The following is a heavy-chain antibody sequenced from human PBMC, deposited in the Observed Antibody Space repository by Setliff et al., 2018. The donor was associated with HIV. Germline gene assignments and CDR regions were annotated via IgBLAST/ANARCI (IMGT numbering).Heavy chain of an antibody. CDR3: TRIMYIWGSYRYRDEFDY. D-gene: IGHD3-16*02. V-gene: IGHV3-49*05. CDR1: GFTFGDYA. CDR2: IRSEAYGGTT. J-gene: IGHJ4*02. Sequence: KSGGSLRLSCIASGFTFGDYAMNWFRQAPGKGLEWVGCIRSEAYGGTTEYAASVKDRFTISRDDSKSIAYLQMNSLKIEDTAFYYCTRIMYIWGSYRYRDEFDYWGQGTLVTVSS.